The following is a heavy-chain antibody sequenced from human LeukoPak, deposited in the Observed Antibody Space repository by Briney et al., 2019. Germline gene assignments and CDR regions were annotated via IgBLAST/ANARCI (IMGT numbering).Heavy chain of an antibody. D-gene: IGHD6-13*01. Sequence: SETLSLTCAVYGGSFSGYYWSWIRQPPGKGLEWIGEINHSGSTNYNPSLKSRVTISVDTSKNQFSLKLSSVTAADTAVYYCARFGEYSSSWYYYYYYMDVWGKGTTVTVSS. J-gene: IGHJ6*03. CDR3: ARFGEYSSSWYYYYYYMDV. V-gene: IGHV4-34*01. CDR2: INHSGST. CDR1: GGSFSGYY.